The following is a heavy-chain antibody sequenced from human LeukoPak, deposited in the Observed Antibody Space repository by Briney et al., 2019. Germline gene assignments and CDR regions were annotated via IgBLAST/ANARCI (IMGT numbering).Heavy chain of an antibody. V-gene: IGHV1-69*13. Sequence: SVKVSCKASGGTFSSYAISWVRQAPGQGLEWMGGIIPIFGTANYAQKFQGRVTITADESTSTAYMELSSLRSEDTAVYYCAREGYYDSSGYSPVYFDYWGQGPLVTVSS. CDR1: GGTFSSYA. CDR3: AREGYYDSSGYSPVYFDY. J-gene: IGHJ4*02. CDR2: IIPIFGTA. D-gene: IGHD3-22*01.